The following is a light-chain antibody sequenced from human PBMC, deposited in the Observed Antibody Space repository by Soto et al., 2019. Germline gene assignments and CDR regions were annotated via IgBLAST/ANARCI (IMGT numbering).Light chain of an antibody. CDR2: WAS. CDR1: QSVDSY. Sequence: EIVMTQSPATLSVSPGEGATLSCRASQSVDSYLAWYQQRPEQPPRLLIYWASTRQSGVPDRFVGSGSETDFTLTISSLQAGDEAVYHCQQYYNTPYTFGQGTKLEIK. V-gene: IGKV3-15*01. CDR3: QQYYNTPYT. J-gene: IGKJ2*01.